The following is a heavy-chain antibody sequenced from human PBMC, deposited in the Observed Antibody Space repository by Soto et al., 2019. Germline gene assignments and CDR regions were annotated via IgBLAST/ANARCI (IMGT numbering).Heavy chain of an antibody. J-gene: IGHJ3*02. CDR2: INPSGGST. CDR1: GYTFTSYY. D-gene: IGHD3-22*01. CDR3: ARDRTRITMIVVVRAFDI. Sequence: ASVKVSCKASGYTFTSYYMHWVRQAPGQGLEWMGIINPSGGSTSYAQKFQGRVTMTRDTSTSTVYMELSSLRSEDTAVYYCARDRTRITMIVVVRAFDIWGQGTMVT. V-gene: IGHV1-46*01.